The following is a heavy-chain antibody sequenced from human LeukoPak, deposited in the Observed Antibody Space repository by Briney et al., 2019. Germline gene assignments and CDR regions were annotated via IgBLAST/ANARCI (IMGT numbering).Heavy chain of an antibody. V-gene: IGHV3-11*01. CDR1: GFTLSDYY. CDR3: ARRRDFIDY. J-gene: IGHJ4*02. Sequence: GSLRLSCAASGFTLSDYYMSWIRQAPGKGLEWVSYSSSSGSTIYYADSVKGRVAISRDNAKNSLYLQMNSLRAEDTAVYYCARRRDFIDYWGQGTLVTVSS. D-gene: IGHD3/OR15-3a*01. CDR2: SSSSGSTI.